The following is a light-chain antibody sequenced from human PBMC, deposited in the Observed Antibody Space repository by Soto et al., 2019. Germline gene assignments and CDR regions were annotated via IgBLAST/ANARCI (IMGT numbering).Light chain of an antibody. Sequence: DIQMTQSHSTLSASVGDRVIITCLASQSISSWLAWYQQKPGKAPKLLIYDASSLESGVPSRFSGSGSGTEFTLTISSLKPDDFATYYCQEYQSYSRRFGHG. V-gene: IGKV1-5*01. CDR1: QSISSW. CDR3: QEYQSYSRR. CDR2: DAS. J-gene: IGKJ2*01.